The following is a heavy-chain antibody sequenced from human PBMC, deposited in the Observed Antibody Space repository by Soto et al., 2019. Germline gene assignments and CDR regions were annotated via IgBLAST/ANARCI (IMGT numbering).Heavy chain of an antibody. V-gene: IGHV4-31*03. CDR1: GGSISSGGYY. D-gene: IGHD5-12*01. CDR3: ASDGRDGYKPLDY. Sequence: LSLTCTVPGGSISSGGYYWSWIRQHPGKGLEWIGYIYYSGSTYYNPSLKSRVTISVDTSKNQFSLKLSSVTAADTAVYYCASDGRDGYKPLDYWGQGTLVTVSS. CDR2: IYYSGST. J-gene: IGHJ4*02.